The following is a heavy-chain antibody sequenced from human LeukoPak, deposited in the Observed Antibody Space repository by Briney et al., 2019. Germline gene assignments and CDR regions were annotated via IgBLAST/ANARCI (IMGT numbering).Heavy chain of an antibody. V-gene: IGHV1-58*01. CDR2: IVVGSGNT. CDR3: ALRRSPPYYYYGMDV. D-gene: IGHD4-17*01. Sequence: ASVKVSCKASGFTFTSSAVQWVRQARGQRLEWIGWIVVGSGNTNYAQKFQGRVTITADESTSTAYMELSSLRSEDTAVYYCALRRSPPYYYYGMDVWGQGTTVTVSS. J-gene: IGHJ6*02. CDR1: GFTFTSSA.